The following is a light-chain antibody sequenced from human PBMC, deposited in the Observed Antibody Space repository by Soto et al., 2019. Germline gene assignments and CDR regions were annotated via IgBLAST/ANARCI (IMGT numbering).Light chain of an antibody. V-gene: IGLV2-11*01. CDR2: DVS. Sequence: QSVLTQPRSVSWSPGQSVTISCTGTSSDVGGYNYVYWYQQHPGKAPKVIIYDVSNRPSGVPDRFSGFKSGNTASLTISGLQAEYEADYYCCSYAGYDLYVFGTGTTVTVL. J-gene: IGLJ1*01. CDR3: CSYAGYDLYV. CDR1: SSDVGGYNY.